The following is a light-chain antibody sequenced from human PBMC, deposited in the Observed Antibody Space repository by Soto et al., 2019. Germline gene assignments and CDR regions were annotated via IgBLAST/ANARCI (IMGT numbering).Light chain of an antibody. CDR3: QQYQNSPRT. J-gene: IGKJ1*01. CDR2: DTS. CDR1: QSVGGSS. Sequence: ETVLTQSPGTLSLSPGERATVSCRASQSVGGSSLAWYQQRPGQAPRLLIYDTSKRATGIPDRFSGSGSGTDFTLTISRLDPEDFAVYYCQQYQNSPRTFGQGTKVDIK. V-gene: IGKV3-20*01.